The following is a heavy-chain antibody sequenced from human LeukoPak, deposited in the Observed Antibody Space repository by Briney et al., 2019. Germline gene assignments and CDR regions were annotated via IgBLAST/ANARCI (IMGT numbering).Heavy chain of an antibody. CDR3: ARERAVVVPAATYYYGMDV. V-gene: IGHV4-4*02. D-gene: IGHD2-2*01. Sequence: PSETLSLTCAVSGGSISSSNWWSWVRQPPGKGLEWIGEIYHSGSTNYNPSLKSRVTISVDKSKNQFSLKLSSVTAADTAVYYCARERAVVVPAATYYYGMDVWGQGTTVTVSS. CDR2: IYHSGST. J-gene: IGHJ6*02. CDR1: GGSISSSNW.